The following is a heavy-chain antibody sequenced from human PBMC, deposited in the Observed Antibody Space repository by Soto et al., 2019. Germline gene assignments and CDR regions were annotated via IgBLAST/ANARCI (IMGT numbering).Heavy chain of an antibody. V-gene: IGHV3-7*01. D-gene: IGHD2-15*01. CDR3: ARDGKYCSGGSCYPFWDY. CDR1: GFTFSSYW. CDR2: IKQDGSEK. Sequence: GGSLRLSCAASGFTFSSYWMSWVRQAPGKGLEWVANIKQDGSEKYYVDSVKGRFTISRDNAKNSLYLQMNSLRAEDTAVYYCARDGKYCSGGSCYPFWDYWGQGTLVTVSS. J-gene: IGHJ4*02.